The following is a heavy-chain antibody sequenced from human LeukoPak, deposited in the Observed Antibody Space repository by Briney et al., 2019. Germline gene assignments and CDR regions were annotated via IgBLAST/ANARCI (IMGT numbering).Heavy chain of an antibody. Sequence: SETLSLTCAVYGGSFSGYYWRWIRQSPGKGLEWIGEINDSGSTNYDPSLKSRVTISVDTSKNQISLKLASVTAADTAVYYCARVAGDPIYYYYYMDVWGKGTTVTVSS. CDR2: INDSGST. V-gene: IGHV4-34*01. J-gene: IGHJ6*03. CDR1: GGSFSGYY. D-gene: IGHD7-27*01. CDR3: ARVAGDPIYYYYYMDV.